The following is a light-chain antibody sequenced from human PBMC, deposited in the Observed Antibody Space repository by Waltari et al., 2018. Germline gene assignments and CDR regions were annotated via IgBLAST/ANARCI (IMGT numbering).Light chain of an antibody. CDR2: QDR. V-gene: IGLV3-1*01. CDR3: QAWDSSTGI. Sequence: SYEPTQSASVSVSPGQTAPITCSGDKSGDKYAAWYPQKQGQSPVLVMYQDRKRPSGIPERFSGSNSGNTATLTISGTQAMDEADYYCQAWDSSTGIFGGGTKLTVL. J-gene: IGLJ2*01. CDR1: KSGDKY.